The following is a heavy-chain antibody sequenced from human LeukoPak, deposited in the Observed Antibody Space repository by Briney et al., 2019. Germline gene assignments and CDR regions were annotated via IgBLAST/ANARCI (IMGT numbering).Heavy chain of an antibody. D-gene: IGHD3-10*01. CDR1: GGSISRGGYY. CDR3: ARHIWFGELSHFDY. J-gene: IGHJ4*02. V-gene: IGHV4-31*03. CDR2: IYYSGST. Sequence: SETLSLTCTVSGGSISRGGYYWSWIRQHPGKGLEWIGYIYYSGSTYYNPSLKSRVTISVDTSKNQFSLKLRSVTAADTAVYYCARHIWFGELSHFDYWGQGTLVTVSS.